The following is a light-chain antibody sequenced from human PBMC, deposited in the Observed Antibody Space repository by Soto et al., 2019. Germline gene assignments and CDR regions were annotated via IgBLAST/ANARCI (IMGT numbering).Light chain of an antibody. Sequence: DIQMTQSPSSLSASVGDRVTITCRASQTINIDLNWYQQKAGKVPTLLISETSTLQSGVPSRFVGSGSGTDFTLTISSLHPEDVATYYCQQTHSTPTFGGGTKVEIK. CDR3: QQTHSTPT. CDR1: QTINID. J-gene: IGKJ4*01. CDR2: ETS. V-gene: IGKV1-39*01.